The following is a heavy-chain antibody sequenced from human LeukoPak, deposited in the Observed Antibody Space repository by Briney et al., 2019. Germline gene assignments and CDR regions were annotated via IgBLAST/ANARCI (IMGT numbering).Heavy chain of an antibody. J-gene: IGHJ4*02. V-gene: IGHV4-59*08. CDR1: GGSISSYY. CDR3: ARLDSATDDDY. Sequence: SETLSLTCTVSGGSISSYYWSWIRQPPGKGLEWIGYIYYSGSTNYNPSLKSRVTISVDTSKNQFSLKLSSVTAADTAVYYCARLDSATDDDYWGQGTLVTVSS. D-gene: IGHD1-1*01. CDR2: IYYSGST.